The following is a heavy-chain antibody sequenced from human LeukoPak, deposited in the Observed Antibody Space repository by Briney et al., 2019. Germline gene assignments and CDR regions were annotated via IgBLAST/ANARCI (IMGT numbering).Heavy chain of an antibody. CDR1: GYTFTGYY. CDR3: ARDDGAYFSFDS. D-gene: IGHD4-17*01. Sequence: SVKVSCKASGYTFTGYYLHWVRQAPGQGLEWMGWIHPNSGGTNFAQKFQGRVSMTRDTSVSTAYMELSRLKSDDTAVFYCARDDGAYFSFDSWGQGTLVTVSS. J-gene: IGHJ4*02. CDR2: IHPNSGGT. V-gene: IGHV1-2*02.